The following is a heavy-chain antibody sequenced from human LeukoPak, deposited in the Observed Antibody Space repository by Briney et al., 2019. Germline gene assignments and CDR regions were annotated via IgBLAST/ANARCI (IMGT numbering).Heavy chain of an antibody. CDR2: IFYTGNT. D-gene: IGHD3-10*01. V-gene: IGHV4-59*01. CDR1: GGSISSYY. Sequence: SETLSLTCAVSGGSISSYYWSWIRQPPGKGLEWIGYIFYTGNTNYNPSLESRVTMSVDTSRNQFSLWLTSVTPADTAVYYCARDSGGSGTTLYDYWGQGILVTVSS. CDR3: ARDSGGSGTTLYDY. J-gene: IGHJ4*02.